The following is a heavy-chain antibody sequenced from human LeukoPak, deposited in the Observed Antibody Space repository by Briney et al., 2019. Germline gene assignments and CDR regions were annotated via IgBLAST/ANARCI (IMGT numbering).Heavy chain of an antibody. Sequence: GGSLRLSCAASGFSFSTSWMHWVRQAPGKGLVWVSHISSDGSSIKYADSVKGRFTISRDNAKNTLYLQMDSLRAEDTAVYYRTRDGGVGYWGQGTLVTVSS. CDR3: TRDGGVGY. J-gene: IGHJ4*02. D-gene: IGHD3-16*01. CDR1: GFSFSTSW. V-gene: IGHV3-74*03. CDR2: ISSDGSSI.